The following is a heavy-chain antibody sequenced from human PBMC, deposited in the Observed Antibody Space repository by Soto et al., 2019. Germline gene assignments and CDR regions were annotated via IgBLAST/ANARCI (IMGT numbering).Heavy chain of an antibody. J-gene: IGHJ4*02. V-gene: IGHV4-59*08. CDR2: IYYSGST. Sequence: SETLSLTCTVSGGSISSYYWSWIRQPPGKGLEWIGYIYYSGSTNYNPSLKSRVTISVDTSKNQFSLKLSSVTAADTAVYYCARHGSPPYCSSTSCSQADYWGQGTLVTVSS. CDR1: GGSISSYY. CDR3: ARHGSPPYCSSTSCSQADY. D-gene: IGHD2-2*01.